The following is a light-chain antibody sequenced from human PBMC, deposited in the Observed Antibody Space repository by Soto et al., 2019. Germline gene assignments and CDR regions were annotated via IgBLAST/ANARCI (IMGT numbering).Light chain of an antibody. J-gene: IGKJ2*01. V-gene: IGKV3-15*01. Sequence: EIRMTQSPGTLSVSPGERATLSCRASQSVSSNLAWYQQKPGQAPRLLIYGASTRATGIPARFSGSGSGTEFTLTISSLQSEDFAVYYCQQYNNCPRFFGQGTKLEIK. CDR3: QQYNNCPRF. CDR2: GAS. CDR1: QSVSSN.